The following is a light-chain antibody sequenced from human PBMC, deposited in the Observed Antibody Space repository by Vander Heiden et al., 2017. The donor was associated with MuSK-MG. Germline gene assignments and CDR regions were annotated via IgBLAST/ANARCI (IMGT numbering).Light chain of an antibody. J-gene: IGKJ4*01. V-gene: IGKV3-20*01. CDR2: VAS. Sequence: PGASATLHCRACQSLSRRYLAWYQQKPGQGPSLVIYVASSRATGIPDRFSGSGSGTDITLTISRREPEDVEVYYCQQYGSSTPRLTFGGGTKVEIK. CDR1: QSLSRRY. CDR3: QQYGSSTPRLT.